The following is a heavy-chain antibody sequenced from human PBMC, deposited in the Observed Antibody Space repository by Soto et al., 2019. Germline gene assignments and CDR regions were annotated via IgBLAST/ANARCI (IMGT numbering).Heavy chain of an antibody. D-gene: IGHD1-7*01. CDR3: ARDSLTGNYFDP. Sequence: SETLSLTCAVSGGSISSGGYSWNWIRQPPGKGLEWIGYIYHSGSTLYNPSLKSRVTISIDKSKNQFSLRLSSVSAADTVVYYCARDSLTGNYFDPWGQGTLVTVSS. J-gene: IGHJ5*02. CDR2: IYHSGST. CDR1: GGSISSGGYS. V-gene: IGHV4-30-2*01.